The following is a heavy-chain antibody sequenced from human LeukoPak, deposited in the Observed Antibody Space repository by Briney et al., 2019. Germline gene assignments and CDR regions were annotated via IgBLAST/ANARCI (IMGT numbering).Heavy chain of an antibody. D-gene: IGHD6-13*01. CDR1: GGSFSGYY. Sequence: SETLSLTCAVYGGSFSGYYWSWIRQPPGKGLEWVGSIYHIGNAYYNPSLKSRVTISVDTSKNQFSLKLSSVTAADTAVYYCAREGTDRTSWYHWFDPWGQGTLVTVSS. CDR2: IYHIGNA. J-gene: IGHJ5*02. V-gene: IGHV4-34*01. CDR3: AREGTDRTSWYHWFDP.